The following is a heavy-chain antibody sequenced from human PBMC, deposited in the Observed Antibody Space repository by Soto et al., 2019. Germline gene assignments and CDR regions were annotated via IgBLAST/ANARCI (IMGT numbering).Heavy chain of an antibody. CDR2: ISSSSSYI. CDR1: GFTFSSYS. D-gene: IGHD3-10*01. V-gene: IGHV3-21*01. CDR3: ARDPHYYGSGSYYNWFDP. Sequence: GGSLRLSCAASGFTFSSYSMNWVRQAPGKGLEWVSSISSSSSYIYYADSVKGRFTISRDNAKNSLYLQMNSLRAEDTAVYYCARDPHYYGSGSYYNWFDPWGQGTLVTVSS. J-gene: IGHJ5*02.